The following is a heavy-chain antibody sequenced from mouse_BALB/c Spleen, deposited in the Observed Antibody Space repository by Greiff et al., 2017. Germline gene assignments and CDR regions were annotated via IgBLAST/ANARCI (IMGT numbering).Heavy chain of an antibody. CDR2: IWAGGST. V-gene: IGHV2-9*02. J-gene: IGHJ1*01. CDR3: ARDLGTTATWYFDV. Sequence: VNVVESGPGLVAPSQSLSITCTVSGFSLTSYGVHWVRQPPGKGLEWLGVIWAGGSTNYNSALMSRLSISKDNSKSQVFLKMNSLQTDDTAMYDCARDLGTTATWYFDVWGAGTTVTVSS. D-gene: IGHD1-2*01. CDR1: GFSLTSYG.